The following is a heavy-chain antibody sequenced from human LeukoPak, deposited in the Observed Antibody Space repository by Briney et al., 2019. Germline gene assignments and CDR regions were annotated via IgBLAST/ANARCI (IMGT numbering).Heavy chain of an antibody. CDR2: VYYGRSP. CDR3: ARSSGTGTFSY. V-gene: IGHV4-39*02. D-gene: IGHD6-25*01. Sequence: SETLSLTWTVSGDSISRSTCYWAWIRQPPGKGLEWIGSVYYGRSPYFNPSLESRATISVDTSKNPFSLKMSSVTAADTAVYYCARSSGTGTFSYWGQGTLVTVSS. J-gene: IGHJ4*02. CDR1: GDSISRSTCY.